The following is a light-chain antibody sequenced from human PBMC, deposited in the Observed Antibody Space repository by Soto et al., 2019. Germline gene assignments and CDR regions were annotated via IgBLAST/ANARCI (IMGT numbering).Light chain of an antibody. CDR1: SSDFGGYNY. Sequence: QSALTQPASVSGSPGQSITISCTGTSSDFGGYNYVSWYQHHPGKAPKLLLYEVNNRSSGVSTRFSGSKSGNTASLTISGLQADDEADYYCNSWGVFGGGTKLTVL. CDR2: EVN. V-gene: IGLV2-14*01. CDR3: NSWGV. J-gene: IGLJ2*01.